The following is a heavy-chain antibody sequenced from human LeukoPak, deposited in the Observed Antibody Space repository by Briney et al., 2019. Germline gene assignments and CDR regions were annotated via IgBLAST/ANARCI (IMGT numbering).Heavy chain of an antibody. J-gene: IGHJ5*02. CDR2: TYYRSKWYN. D-gene: IGHD5-18*01. V-gene: IGHV6-1*01. Sequence: SQTPSLTCAISGGSVSSNSAALEWVRESPPRGLEGLGRTYYRSKWYNDYAVSVKSRITINPDTSKNQFSLQLNSVTPEDTAVYYCAGDSYGPGGWFDPWGQGTLVTVSS. CDR3: AGDSYGPGGWFDP. CDR1: GGSVSSNSAA.